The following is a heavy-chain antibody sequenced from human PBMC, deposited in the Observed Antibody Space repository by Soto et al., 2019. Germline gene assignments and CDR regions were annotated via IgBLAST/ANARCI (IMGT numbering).Heavy chain of an antibody. CDR3: AILTTSGYYPPFDD. J-gene: IGHJ4*02. V-gene: IGHV1-69*01. D-gene: IGHD3-22*01. CDR1: GDSFSSSA. CDR2: IIPLFAAP. Sequence: QVQLVQSGAEVRKPGSSVKVSCKASGDSFSSSAITWVRQAPGQGLEWMGGIIPLFAAPHYAHRFQDRVTIPADESTSTAYVELCSLRSEDTAVYCCAILTTSGYYPPFDDWGQGTLVTVSS.